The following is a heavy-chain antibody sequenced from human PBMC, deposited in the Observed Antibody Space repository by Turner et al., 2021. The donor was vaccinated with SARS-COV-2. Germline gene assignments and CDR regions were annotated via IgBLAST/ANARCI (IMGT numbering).Heavy chain of an antibody. CDR1: GFPFSSYG. CDR3: AMGGYCSSTSCYTDYYYYGMDV. Sequence: QVQLVESGGGVVQPGRSLRLSCAAPGFPFSSYGMHWVRQASGKGLEWVAVIWYDGSNKYYADSVKGRFTISRDNSKNTLYLQMNSLRAEDTAVYNCAMGGYCSSTSCYTDYYYYGMDVWGQGTTVTVSS. J-gene: IGHJ6*02. CDR2: IWYDGSNK. V-gene: IGHV3-33*01. D-gene: IGHD2-2*02.